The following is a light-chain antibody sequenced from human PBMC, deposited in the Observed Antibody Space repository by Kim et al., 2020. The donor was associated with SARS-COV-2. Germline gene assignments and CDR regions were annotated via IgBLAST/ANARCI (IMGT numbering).Light chain of an antibody. Sequence: AYVGGRITITGRASESISNYLAWYQQKPGKAPKLLIYKASSLESGVPSRFSGSGSGTEFTLIISSLQPDDFATYYCQQYYSYSYTFGQGTKLEI. V-gene: IGKV1-5*03. CDR1: ESISNY. J-gene: IGKJ2*01. CDR2: KAS. CDR3: QQYYSYSYT.